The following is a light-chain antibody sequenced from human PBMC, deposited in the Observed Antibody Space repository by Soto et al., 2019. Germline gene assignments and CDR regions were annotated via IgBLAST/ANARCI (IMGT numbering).Light chain of an antibody. J-gene: IGKJ1*01. CDR2: WAS. CDR3: QQYLAIPRT. Sequence: DIVMTQSPDSLAVSLGERATINCKSSQSVIYSANNKNCLAWYQQKPGQPPKLLIYWASTRESGVPDRFSSSGSGTDFTLTISSLQAEDVAVYYCQQYLAIPRTFGQGTKVEIK. V-gene: IGKV4-1*01. CDR1: QSVIYSANNKNC.